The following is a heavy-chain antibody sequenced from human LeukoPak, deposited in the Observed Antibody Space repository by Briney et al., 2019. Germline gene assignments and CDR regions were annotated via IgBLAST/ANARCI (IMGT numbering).Heavy chain of an antibody. D-gene: IGHD2-15*01. J-gene: IGHJ6*03. CDR2: ISRSGSTK. Sequence: GGSLRLSCAASGFTFSDYNMRWIRQAPGKGLEWVSSISRSGSTKYYADSVKGRFTISRDNAENSLFLQMNSLRAEDTAVYYCARVLRYCSGGNCYSGGLGYMDVWGKGTTVTISS. V-gene: IGHV3-11*01. CDR1: GFTFSDYN. CDR3: ARVLRYCSGGNCYSGGLGYMDV.